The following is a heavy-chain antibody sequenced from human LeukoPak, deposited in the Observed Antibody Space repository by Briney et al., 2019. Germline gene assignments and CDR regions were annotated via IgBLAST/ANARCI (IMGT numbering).Heavy chain of an antibody. CDR2: IFSDDNT. D-gene: IGHD2-21*02. J-gene: IGHJ4*02. Sequence: PGGSLRLSCAASGFPISTNYMNWVRQAPGKGLEWVSAIFSDDNTYYADSVKGRFTISRDISKNTVSLQMNSLRAEDTAVYYCATLRWGQVDYWGRGTLVTVSS. V-gene: IGHV3-53*01. CDR3: ATLRWGQVDY. CDR1: GFPISTNY.